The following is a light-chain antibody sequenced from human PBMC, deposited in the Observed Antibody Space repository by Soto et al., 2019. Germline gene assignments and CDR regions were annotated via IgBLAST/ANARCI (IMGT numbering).Light chain of an antibody. Sequence: EIVITQSPATLSVSPGERATLSCRASQSVTSSLAWYQQTPGQAPRLLIYGASTRATGIPARFSGSGSGTEFTLTISGLQSEDFALYYCQQYDKLPPTFGQGTK. CDR3: QQYDKLPPT. CDR1: QSVTSS. CDR2: GAS. V-gene: IGKV3-15*01. J-gene: IGKJ1*01.